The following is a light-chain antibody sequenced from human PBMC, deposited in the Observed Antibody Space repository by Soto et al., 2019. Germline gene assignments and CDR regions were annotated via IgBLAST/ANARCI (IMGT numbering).Light chain of an antibody. CDR3: QHYINWRRT. CDR2: GAS. Sequence: EIVMTQSPATLSVSPGERATLSCRASQSVNSDLAWYQQKPGQAPRLLIYGASTRATGIPARFSGSGSGTEFTLTISSLQSEDFAVYYCQHYINWRRTFGQGTKVDI. J-gene: IGKJ1*01. CDR1: QSVNSD. V-gene: IGKV3-15*01.